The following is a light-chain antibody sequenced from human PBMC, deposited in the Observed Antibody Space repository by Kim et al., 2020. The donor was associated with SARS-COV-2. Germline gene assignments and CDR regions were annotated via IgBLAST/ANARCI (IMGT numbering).Light chain of an antibody. CDR3: CSYAGVSTLV. CDR2: DVS. CDR1: RSDVGGYNF. J-gene: IGLJ2*01. Sequence: GQSVTISCTGARSDVGGYNFVTWYQQHPGRAPKVIIYDVSKRPSGVPDRFSGSKSGNTASLTISGLQAEDEADYHCCSYAGVSTLVFGGGTQLTVL. V-gene: IGLV2-11*03.